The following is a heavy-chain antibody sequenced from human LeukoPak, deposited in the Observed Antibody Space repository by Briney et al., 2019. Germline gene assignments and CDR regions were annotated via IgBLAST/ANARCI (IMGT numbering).Heavy chain of an antibody. J-gene: IGHJ5*02. D-gene: IGHD7-27*01. V-gene: IGHV3-64*01. CDR3: ARVTGDRSLDL. CDR1: GFTFSAFS. CDR2: INTNGDNT. Sequence: GGSLRLSCAASGFTFSAFSMYWVRQAPGKRLEYVAIINTNGDNTYSGNSVKGRFVVSRDNSKNTLYLQMGSLTVEDTALYYCARVTGDRSLDLWGQGALVTVSS.